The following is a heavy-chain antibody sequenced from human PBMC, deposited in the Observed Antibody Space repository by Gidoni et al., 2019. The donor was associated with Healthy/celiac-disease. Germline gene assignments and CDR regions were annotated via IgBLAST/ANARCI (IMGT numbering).Heavy chain of an antibody. CDR1: GYTFTSYA. CDR3: ARVSSWGCSGCSWSKPYFDY. CDR2: INTNTGNP. J-gene: IGHJ4*02. D-gene: IGHD2-15*01. V-gene: IGHV7-4-1*02. Sequence: QVQLVQSGSELKKPGASVKVSCKASGYTFTSYAMNWVRQAPGRGLEWMGWINTNTGNPTYAQGFTGRFVFALDTSVSTAYMQISSLKAEDTAVYYWARVSSWGCSGCSWSKPYFDYWGQGTLVTVSS.